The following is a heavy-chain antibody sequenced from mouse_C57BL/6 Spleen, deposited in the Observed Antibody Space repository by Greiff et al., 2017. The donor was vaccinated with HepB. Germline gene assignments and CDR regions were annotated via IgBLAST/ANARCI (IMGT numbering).Heavy chain of an antibody. V-gene: IGHV1-42*01. CDR3: ARRYYYGSSYLDC. J-gene: IGHJ2*01. CDR2: INPSTGGT. D-gene: IGHD1-1*01. CDR1: GYSFTGYY. Sequence: EVQLQQSGPELVKPGASVKISCKASGYSFTGYYMNWVKQSPEKSLEWIGEINPSTGGTTYTQKFKAKATLTVDKSSSTAYMQLKSLTSEDSAVYYCARRYYYGSSYLDCWGQGTTLTV.